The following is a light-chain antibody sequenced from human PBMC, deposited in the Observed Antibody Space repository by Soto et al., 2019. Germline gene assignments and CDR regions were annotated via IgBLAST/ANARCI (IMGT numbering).Light chain of an antibody. CDR3: QQYNDYSPRT. CDR1: QFISIW. V-gene: IGKV1-5*03. J-gene: IGKJ1*01. Sequence: DIQLTQSPSTLSASVGDRVTITCRASQFISIWLAWYQQKPGKAPKLLIYKASGLESGVPSRFSGSGSGTEFTLTISSLQPDDFAAYYCQQYNDYSPRTFGQGTKVEIK. CDR2: KAS.